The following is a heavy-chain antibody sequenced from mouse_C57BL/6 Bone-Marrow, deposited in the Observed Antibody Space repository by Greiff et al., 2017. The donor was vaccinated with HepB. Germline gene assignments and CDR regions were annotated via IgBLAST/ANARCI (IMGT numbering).Heavy chain of an antibody. CDR2: IDPSDSET. V-gene: IGHV1-52*01. CDR1: GYTFTSYW. Sequence: QVQLQQPGAELVRPGSSVKLSCKASGYTFTSYWMHWVKQRPIQGLEWIGNIDPSDSETHYNQKFKDKATLTVDKSSSTAYMQLSSLTSEDSAVYYCAGEGVTTVATGFDYWGQGTTLTVSS. J-gene: IGHJ2*01. D-gene: IGHD1-1*01. CDR3: AGEGVTTVATGFDY.